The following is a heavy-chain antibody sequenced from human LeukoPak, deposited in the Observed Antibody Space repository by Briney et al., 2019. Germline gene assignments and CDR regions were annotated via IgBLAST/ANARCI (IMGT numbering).Heavy chain of an antibody. CDR1: GFTFSSYS. V-gene: IGHV3-21*01. J-gene: IGHJ4*02. D-gene: IGHD3-22*01. CDR2: ISSSSSYI. CDR3: ARQSITMTQYYVDY. Sequence: SGGSLRLSCAASGFTFSSYSMNWVRQAPGKGLEWVSSISSSSSYIYYADSVKGRFTISRDNAKNSLYLQMNSLRAEDTAVYYCARQSITMTQYYVDYWGQGTLVTVSS.